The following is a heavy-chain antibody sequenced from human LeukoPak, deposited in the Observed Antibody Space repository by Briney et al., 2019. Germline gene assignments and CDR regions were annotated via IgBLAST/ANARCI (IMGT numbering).Heavy chain of an antibody. CDR2: INSNSGGT. J-gene: IGHJ5*02. V-gene: IGHV1-2*02. CDR1: GYTFTGYY. CDR3: AKVPPSITAAGNWLGP. D-gene: IGHD6-13*01. Sequence: GASVKVSCKASGYTFTGYYIHWFRQAPGQGLKWMGWINSNSGGTNYAQKFQGRVTMTRDTSITTAYMELSRLTSDDTAIYYCAKVPPSITAAGNWLGPWGQGALVTVSS.